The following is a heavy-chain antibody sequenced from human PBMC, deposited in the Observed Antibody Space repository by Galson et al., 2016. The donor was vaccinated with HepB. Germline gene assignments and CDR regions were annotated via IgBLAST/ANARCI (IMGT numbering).Heavy chain of an antibody. CDR2: IGGSGGKT. J-gene: IGHJ6*02. V-gene: IGHV3-23*01. Sequence: SLRLSCAASGFTFSIYAMNWVRQAPGRGLQWVSGIGGSGGKTYYTDSVKGRFTMSRDNSNNTLYLLMNNLRVEDTAIYYCAKEGIREDLMEAEITFLDVWGQGTPVTVSS. CDR1: GFTFSIYA. D-gene: IGHD2-15*01. CDR3: AKEGIREDLMEAEITFLDV.